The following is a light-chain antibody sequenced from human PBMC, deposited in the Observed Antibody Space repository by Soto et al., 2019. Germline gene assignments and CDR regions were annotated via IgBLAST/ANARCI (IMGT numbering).Light chain of an antibody. CDR2: KAS. J-gene: IGKJ1*01. Sequence: DIQMTQSPSTLSASVGDRVTITCRASQSISSWLAWYQQKPGKAPKLLIYKASSLESGVPSRFSGSGSGTEFTLTIYSLQPDDFATYYCQQYDSYPQTFGQGTKVDIK. CDR3: QQYDSYPQT. CDR1: QSISSW. V-gene: IGKV1-5*03.